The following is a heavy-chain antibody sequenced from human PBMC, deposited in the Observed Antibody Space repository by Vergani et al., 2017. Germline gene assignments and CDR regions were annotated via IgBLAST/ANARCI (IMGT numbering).Heavy chain of an antibody. V-gene: IGHV3-9*01. J-gene: IGHJ4*02. CDR3: AKTLDYGDYGGFDY. CDR1: GFTFDDYA. CDR2: ISWNSGSI. Sequence: EVQLVESGGGLVQPGRSLRLSCAASGFTFDDYAMHWVRQAPGKGLEWVSGISWNSGSIGYADSVKGRFTISRDNAKNSLYLQMNSLRAEDTALYYCAKTLDYGDYGGFDYWGQGTLVTVSS. D-gene: IGHD4-17*01.